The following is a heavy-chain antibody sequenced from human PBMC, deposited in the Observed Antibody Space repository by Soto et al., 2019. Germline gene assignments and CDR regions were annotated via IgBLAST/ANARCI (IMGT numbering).Heavy chain of an antibody. CDR1: GYTFTDFG. V-gene: IGHV1-18*01. D-gene: IGHD7-27*01. CDR2: ISAYNSDT. CDR3: ARDSVNLGNWAYFFDY. Sequence: QGQLVQSGAEVKKPGASVKVSCKASGYTFTDFGISWVRQAPGQGLEWMGWISAYNSDTNYAQKVQGRVTMTKDTSTSTDYIDLTNLTSDDTAVYYCARDSVNLGNWAYFFDYWGQGTLVTVSS. J-gene: IGHJ4*02.